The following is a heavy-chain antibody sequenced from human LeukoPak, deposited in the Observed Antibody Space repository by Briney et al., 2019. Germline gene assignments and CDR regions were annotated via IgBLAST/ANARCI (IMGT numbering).Heavy chain of an antibody. V-gene: IGHV3-21*01. CDR3: AREVGYYDSSGYYPYFDY. Sequence: SGGSLRLSCAASGFTFSSYSMNWVRQAPGKGLERVSSISSSSSYIYYADSVKGRFTISRDNAKNSLYLQMNSLRAEDTAVYYRAREVGYYDSSGYYPYFDYWGQGTLVTVSS. D-gene: IGHD3-22*01. CDR1: GFTFSSYS. CDR2: ISSSSSYI. J-gene: IGHJ4*02.